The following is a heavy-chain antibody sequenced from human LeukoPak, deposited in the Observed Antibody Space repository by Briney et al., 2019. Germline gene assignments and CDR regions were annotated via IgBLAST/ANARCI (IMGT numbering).Heavy chain of an antibody. J-gene: IGHJ4*02. CDR3: ARDRGHDYGDRPVDY. CDR1: GYSISSGYY. CDR2: IYHSGST. V-gene: IGHV4-38-2*02. D-gene: IGHD4-17*01. Sequence: PSETLSLTCTVSGYSISSGYYWGWIRQPPGKGLEWIGSIYHSGSTYYNPSLKSRVTISVDTSKNQFSLKLSSVTAAGTAVYYCARDRGHDYGDRPVDYWGQGTLVTVSS.